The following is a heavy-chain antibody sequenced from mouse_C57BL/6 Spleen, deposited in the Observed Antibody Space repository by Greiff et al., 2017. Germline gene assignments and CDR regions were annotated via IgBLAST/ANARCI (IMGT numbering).Heavy chain of an antibody. CDR3: ARRDGDGDDDGAWFAY. Sequence: EVQLQQSGPELVKPGASVKMSCKASGYTFTDYNMHWVKQSHGKSLEWIGYINPNNGGTSYNQKFKGKATLTVNKSSSTAYMELRSLTSEDSAVYYCARRDGDGDDDGAWFAYWGQGTLVTVAA. CDR2: INPNNGGT. V-gene: IGHV1-22*01. CDR1: GYTFTDYN. J-gene: IGHJ3*01. D-gene: IGHD2-2*01.